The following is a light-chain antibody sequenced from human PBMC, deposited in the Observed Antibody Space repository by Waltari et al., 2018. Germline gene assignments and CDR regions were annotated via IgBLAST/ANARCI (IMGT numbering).Light chain of an antibody. V-gene: IGLV1-40*01. CDR3: QSYDTSLSVV. J-gene: IGLJ2*01. CDR1: GSNIGAGYD. CDR2: GGN. Sequence: QSVLTQPPSVSGAPGQRVTISCTGSGSNIGAGYDTHWYQLLPGKAPRLLIYGGNTRRLGVPDRFCGSQSGTSAALAITGLQAEDEGDYYCQSYDTSLSVVFGGGTKLTVL.